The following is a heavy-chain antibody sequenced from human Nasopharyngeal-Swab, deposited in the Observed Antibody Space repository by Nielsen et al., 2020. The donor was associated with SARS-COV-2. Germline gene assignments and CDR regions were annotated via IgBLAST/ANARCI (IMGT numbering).Heavy chain of an antibody. J-gene: IGHJ6*03. D-gene: IGHD6-13*01. V-gene: IGHV4-34*01. Sequence: SETLSLTCTVSGGSISSYYWSWIRQPPGKGLEWIGEINHSGSTNYNPSLKSRVTISVDTSKNQFSLKLSSVTAADTAVYYCARGRGGYGSSWYGYYYYYMDVWGKGTTVTVSS. CDR1: GGSISSYY. CDR2: INHSGST. CDR3: ARGRGGYGSSWYGYYYYYMDV.